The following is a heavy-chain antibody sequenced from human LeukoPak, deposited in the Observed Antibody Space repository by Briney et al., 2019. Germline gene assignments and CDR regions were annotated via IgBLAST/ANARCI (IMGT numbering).Heavy chain of an antibody. D-gene: IGHD3-16*02. CDR2: INPNSGGT. Sequence: AASVKVSCKASGYTFTGYYMYWVRQAPGQGLEWMGWINPNSGGTNYAQKFQGRVTMTRDTSISTAYMELSRLRSDDTAVYYCARAHITFGGVIVHFDYWGQGTLVTVSS. V-gene: IGHV1-2*02. CDR3: ARAHITFGGVIVHFDY. J-gene: IGHJ4*02. CDR1: GYTFTGYY.